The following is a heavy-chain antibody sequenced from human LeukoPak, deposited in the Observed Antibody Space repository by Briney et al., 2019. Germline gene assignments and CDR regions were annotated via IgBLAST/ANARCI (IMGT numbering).Heavy chain of an antibody. V-gene: IGHV4-34*01. D-gene: IGHD4-11*01. CDR2: INHSGST. J-gene: IGHJ6*02. Sequence: SETLSLTCAVYGGSFSGYYWSWIRQPPGKGLEWIGEINHSGSTNYNPSLKSRVTMSVDTSKNQFSLKLSSVTAADTAVYYCARGVTTVIPPYYYYYGMDVWGQGTTVTVSS. CDR1: GGSFSGYY. CDR3: ARGVTTVIPPYYYYYGMDV.